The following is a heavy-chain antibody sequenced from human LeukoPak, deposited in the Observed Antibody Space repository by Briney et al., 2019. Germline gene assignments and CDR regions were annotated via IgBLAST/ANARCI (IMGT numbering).Heavy chain of an antibody. CDR1: GGSISSGSYY. V-gene: IGHV4-61*02. CDR3: ARDHYSGYSYGYGFYYFDY. D-gene: IGHD5-18*01. Sequence: PSETLSPTCTVSGGSISSGSYYWSWIRQPAGKGLEWIGRVYSSGSTDYNPSLKSRLSISVDTSKIQFSLRLSSVTVADTAVYYCARDHYSGYSYGYGFYYFDYWGQGTLVTVSS. J-gene: IGHJ4*02. CDR2: VYSSGST.